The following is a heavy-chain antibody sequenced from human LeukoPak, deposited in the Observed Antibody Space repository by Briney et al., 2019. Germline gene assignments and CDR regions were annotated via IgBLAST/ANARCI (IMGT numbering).Heavy chain of an antibody. D-gene: IGHD3-10*01. CDR3: ARLHLGDPHDSGSPNWFDP. Sequence: GGSLRLSCAASGFTFSSYWMSWVRQAPGKGLEWVANIKQDGSEKYYVDSVKGRFTISRDNAQNSLWLQMISLRAEDTAVYYCARLHLGDPHDSGSPNWFDPWGQGTLVTVSS. CDR2: IKQDGSEK. V-gene: IGHV3-7*03. J-gene: IGHJ5*02. CDR1: GFTFSSYW.